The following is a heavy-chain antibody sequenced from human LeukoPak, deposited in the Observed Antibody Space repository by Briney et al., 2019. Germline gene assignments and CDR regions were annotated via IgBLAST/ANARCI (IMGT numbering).Heavy chain of an antibody. CDR3: ARGGKPVAGIDY. Sequence: VSVKVSCKASGYTFTSYYMHWVRQAPGQGLEWMGIINPSGGNTSYAQKFQGRVTVTRDTSTSTVYMELSSLRSDDTAVYYCARGGKPVAGIDYWGQGTLVTVSS. J-gene: IGHJ4*02. V-gene: IGHV1-46*01. CDR1: GYTFTSYY. D-gene: IGHD6-19*01. CDR2: INPSGGNT.